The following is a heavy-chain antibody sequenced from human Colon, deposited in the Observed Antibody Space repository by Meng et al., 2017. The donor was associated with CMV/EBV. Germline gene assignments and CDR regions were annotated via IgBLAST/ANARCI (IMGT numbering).Heavy chain of an antibody. V-gene: IGHV1-46*01. CDR3: ARDGSGWYKIFDY. D-gene: IGHD6-19*01. J-gene: IGHJ4*02. CDR2: INPRDDST. CDR1: GHGFTNCW. Sequence: GESLKISCKYFGHGFTNCWVGWVRQMPGKGLEWMGIINPRDDSTTYAQKFQGRVTVTRDTSTSTVYMELSSLKSQDTAVYYCARDGSGWYKIFDYWGQGTLVTVSS.